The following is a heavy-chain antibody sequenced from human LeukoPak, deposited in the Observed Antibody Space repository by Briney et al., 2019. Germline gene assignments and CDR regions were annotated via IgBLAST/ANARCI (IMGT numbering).Heavy chain of an antibody. Sequence: ASVKVSCKASGGTFSSYAISWVRQAPGQGLEWMGGIIPIFGTANYAQKFQGRVTITADESTSTAYMELSSLRSEDTAVYYCARHYYGSGKVFDPWGQGTLVTVSS. V-gene: IGHV1-69*13. J-gene: IGHJ5*02. D-gene: IGHD3-10*01. CDR1: GGTFSSYA. CDR2: IIPIFGTA. CDR3: ARHYYGSGKVFDP.